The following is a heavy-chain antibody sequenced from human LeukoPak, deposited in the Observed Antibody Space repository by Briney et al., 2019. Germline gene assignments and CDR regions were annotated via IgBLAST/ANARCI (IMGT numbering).Heavy chain of an antibody. CDR1: GFTFSSYA. Sequence: PGGSLRLSCAASGFTFSSYAMHWVRQAPGKGLEWVAVISYDGSNKYYADSVKGRFTISRDNSKNTLYLQMNSLRAEDTAVYYCARDQGYSSSWYNWFDPWGQGTLVTVSS. CDR3: ARDQGYSSSWYNWFDP. D-gene: IGHD6-13*01. V-gene: IGHV3-30*04. J-gene: IGHJ5*02. CDR2: ISYDGSNK.